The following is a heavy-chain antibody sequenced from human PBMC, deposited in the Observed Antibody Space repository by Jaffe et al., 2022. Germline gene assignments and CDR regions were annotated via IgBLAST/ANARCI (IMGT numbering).Heavy chain of an antibody. Sequence: QVQLQESGPGLVKPSGTLSLTCAVSGGSISSSNWWSWIRQPPGKGLEWIGEIYHSGSTNYNPSLKSRVTISVDKSKNQFSLKLSSVTAADTAVYYCATPGGYYDSSGFIRDDAFDIWGQGTMVTVSS. V-gene: IGHV4-4*02. CDR3: ATPGGYYDSSGFIRDDAFDI. D-gene: IGHD3-22*01. CDR2: IYHSGST. J-gene: IGHJ3*02. CDR1: GGSISSSNW.